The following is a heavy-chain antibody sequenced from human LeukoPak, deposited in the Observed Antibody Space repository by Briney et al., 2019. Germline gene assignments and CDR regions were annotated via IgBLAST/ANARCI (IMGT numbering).Heavy chain of an antibody. D-gene: IGHD6-13*01. CDR2: IYYGGST. J-gene: IGHJ5*02. V-gene: IGHV4-39*07. CDR3: ARGPYWAAAPGTRPQLGWFDP. Sequence: SETLSLACTVSGASISSSSYYWGWIRQPPGKGLEWIGSIYYGGSTYYNPSLKSRVTISVDTSKNQFSLKLSSVTAADTAVYYCARGPYWAAAPGTRPQLGWFDPWGQGTLVTVSS. CDR1: GASISSSSYY.